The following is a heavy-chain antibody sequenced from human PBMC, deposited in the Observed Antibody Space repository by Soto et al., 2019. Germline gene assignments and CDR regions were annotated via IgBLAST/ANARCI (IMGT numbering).Heavy chain of an antibody. CDR2: MNPNSGNP. CDR3: ARQKVDASDY. CDR1: GYTFTSYD. J-gene: IGHJ4*02. Sequence: QVQLVQSGAEVKKPGASVKVSCKASGYTFTSYDINWVRQATGQGLEWIGWMNPNSGNPGYAQKFXDXVXMXGNTSISTAYMELSSLTSEDTAVYYCARQKVDASDYWGQGTLVTVSS. D-gene: IGHD2-15*01. V-gene: IGHV1-8*01.